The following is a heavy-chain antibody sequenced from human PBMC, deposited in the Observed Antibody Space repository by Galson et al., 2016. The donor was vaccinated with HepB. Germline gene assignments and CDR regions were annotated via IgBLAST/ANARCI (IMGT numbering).Heavy chain of an antibody. V-gene: IGHV3-15*01. Sequence: SLRISCAASGFTFSRAWMNWVRQAPGKGLEWVGRIKSYTDGGTTEYAAPMKGRFTFSRDESNNRLYLQMNSLKTEDTAVYYCTTSSTRGYTYGPSAYWGQGTLVTVSS. CDR1: GFTFSRAW. J-gene: IGHJ4*02. D-gene: IGHD5-18*01. CDR3: TTSSTRGYTYGPSAY. CDR2: IKSYTDGGTT.